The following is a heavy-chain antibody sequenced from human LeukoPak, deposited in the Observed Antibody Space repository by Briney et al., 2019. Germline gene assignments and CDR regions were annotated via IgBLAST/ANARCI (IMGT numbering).Heavy chain of an antibody. D-gene: IGHD2-8*01. Sequence: GGSLRLSCAASGFTFSSYWMSWVRQAPGKGLEWVANIKQDGSEKYYVDSVKGRFTISRDNAKNSLYLQMNSLRAGDTAVYYCAKELVVLMVYGSFDCWGQGTLVTVSS. CDR1: GFTFSSYW. V-gene: IGHV3-7*03. CDR3: AKELVVLMVYGSFDC. CDR2: IKQDGSEK. J-gene: IGHJ4*02.